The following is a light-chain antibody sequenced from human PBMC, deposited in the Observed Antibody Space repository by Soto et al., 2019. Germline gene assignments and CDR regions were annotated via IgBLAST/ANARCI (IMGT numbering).Light chain of an antibody. Sequence: DIIITQSPGTLSVSPGESSTLSCRASQSVGSYLAWYQQKPGQAPRLLIYGASTRATGIPARFSGSGSGTEFTLTISGLXSEDFAIYYCQQYNKWPPVTFGQGTKVDTK. CDR2: GAS. CDR3: QQYNKWPPVT. CDR1: QSVGSY. V-gene: IGKV3-15*01. J-gene: IGKJ2*01.